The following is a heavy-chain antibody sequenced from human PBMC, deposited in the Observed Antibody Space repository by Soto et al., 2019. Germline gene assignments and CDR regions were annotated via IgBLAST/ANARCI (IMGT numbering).Heavy chain of an antibody. CDR3: ASTSTIFGVVIETYYYYYYMDV. CDR2: IIPILGIA. J-gene: IGHJ6*03. V-gene: IGHV1-69*02. D-gene: IGHD3-3*01. Sequence: ASVKVSCKASGGTFSSYTISWVRQAPGQGLEWMGRIIPILGIANYAQKFQGRVTITADKSTSTAYMELSSLRSEDTAVYYCASTSTIFGVVIETYYYYYYMDVWGKGTTVTVSS. CDR1: GGTFSSYT.